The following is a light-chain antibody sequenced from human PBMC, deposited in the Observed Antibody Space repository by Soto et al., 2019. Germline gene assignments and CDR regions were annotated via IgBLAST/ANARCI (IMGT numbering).Light chain of an antibody. V-gene: IGKV3-15*01. Sequence: EIVMTQSPATLSVSPGERATLSCRGSQSVSSNLAWYQQKPGQAPRLLIYGASTRATGIPARFSGSGSGTEFTLTISSLQSEDFAVYYCQQYNNWPFTFGGGTKVDIK. CDR1: QSVSSN. CDR2: GAS. CDR3: QQYNNWPFT. J-gene: IGKJ4*01.